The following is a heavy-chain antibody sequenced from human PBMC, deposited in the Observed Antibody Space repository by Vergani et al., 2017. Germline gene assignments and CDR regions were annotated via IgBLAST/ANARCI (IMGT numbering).Heavy chain of an antibody. CDR2: ISSSGNYV. CDR3: ARDQGSGTNRHHYGLDV. Sequence: EEHLVESGGGLVKPGGSLRLSCVASGFTFGSYSVNWVRQAPGRGLEWVSSISSSGNYVYYAASVKGRFSISRYNAKNLLSLQMNSLRADDTAVYYCARDQGSGTNRHHYGLDVWGQGTTVTVSS. CDR1: GFTFGSYS. V-gene: IGHV3-21*06. D-gene: IGHD3-10*01. J-gene: IGHJ6*02.